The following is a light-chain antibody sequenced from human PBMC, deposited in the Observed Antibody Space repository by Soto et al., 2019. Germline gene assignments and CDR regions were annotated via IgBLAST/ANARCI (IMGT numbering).Light chain of an antibody. CDR3: QQYNNWPWT. CDR1: QSVSST. Sequence: EIVMTQSPATLSVSPGERATRSCRASQSVSSTLAWYQQKPGQAPRLLIHGAFTRATGIPARFSGSGSGTEFTLTISSLQSEDFAVYYCQQYNNWPWTFGQGTKVDIK. V-gene: IGKV3-15*01. CDR2: GAF. J-gene: IGKJ1*01.